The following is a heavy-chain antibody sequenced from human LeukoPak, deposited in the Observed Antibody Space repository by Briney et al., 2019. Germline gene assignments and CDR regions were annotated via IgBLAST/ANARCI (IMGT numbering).Heavy chain of an antibody. D-gene: IGHD6-6*01. CDR3: ARALYSSSTNWFDP. V-gene: IGHV4-34*01. J-gene: IGHJ5*02. CDR1: GGSFSGYY. Sequence: SETLSLTCAVYGGSFSGYYWSSIRQPPGKGLEWIGEINHSGSTNYNPSLKSRVTISVDTSKNQFSLKLSSVTAADTAVYYCARALYSSSTNWFDPWGQGTLVTVSS. CDR2: INHSGST.